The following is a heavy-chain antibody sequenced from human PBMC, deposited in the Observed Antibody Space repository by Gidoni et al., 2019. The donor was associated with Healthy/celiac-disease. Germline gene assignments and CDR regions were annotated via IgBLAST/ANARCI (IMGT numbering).Heavy chain of an antibody. Sequence: QVQLVQSGAEVKKPGASVKVSCKASGYTFTSYAMHWVRQAPGQRLEWMGWINAGNGNTKYAQKFQGRVTITGDTSASTAYMELSSLRSEDTAVYYCARESTSLLYYYYYMDVWGKGTTVTVSS. CDR3: ARESTSLLYYYYYMDV. V-gene: IGHV1-3*01. CDR1: GYTFTSYA. J-gene: IGHJ6*03. D-gene: IGHD2-2*01. CDR2: INAGNGNT.